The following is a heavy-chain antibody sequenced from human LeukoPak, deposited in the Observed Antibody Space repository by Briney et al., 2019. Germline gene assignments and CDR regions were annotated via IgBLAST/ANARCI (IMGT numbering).Heavy chain of an antibody. CDR1: GYTFSAFY. CDR3: ARDRADNFDSSGYYPDGLDI. CDR2: ITPYSGGT. Sequence: ASVKASCKPSGYTFSAFYIHWVRQAPGQGLEWMGWITPYSGGTNYAQKFQDRVTMTWDTSIGTANMELSGLKSDDTAVYYCARDRADNFDSSGYYPDGLDIWGQGTMVTVS. J-gene: IGHJ3*02. V-gene: IGHV1-2*02. D-gene: IGHD3-22*01.